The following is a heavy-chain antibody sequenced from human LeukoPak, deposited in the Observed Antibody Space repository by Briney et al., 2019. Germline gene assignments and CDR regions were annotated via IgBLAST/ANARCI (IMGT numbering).Heavy chain of an antibody. CDR2: ISSSSSYI. CDR3: ARDYYGDYVFDY. J-gene: IGHJ4*02. V-gene: IGHV3-21*01. CDR1: GFTFSRYS. D-gene: IGHD4-17*01. Sequence: GGSLRLSCAASGFTFSRYSMNWFRKAPGKGLEWVSSISSSSSYIYYADSVKGRFTISRDNAKNSLYLQMNSLRAEDTAVYYCARDYYGDYVFDYWGQGTLVTVSS.